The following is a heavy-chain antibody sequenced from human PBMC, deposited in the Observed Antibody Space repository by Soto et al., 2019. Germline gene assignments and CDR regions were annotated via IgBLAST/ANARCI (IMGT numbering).Heavy chain of an antibody. CDR1: GFTFNNYA. CDR3: AKDSWPYYFDY. J-gene: IGHJ4*02. CDR2: ISGGEGIT. D-gene: IGHD5-12*01. Sequence: ESGGGLVQPGGSLRLSCAASGFTFNNYAMSWVRQAPGKGLEWVSAISGGEGITYYADSVKGRFAISRDNSKNTLYLQMNSLRSEDTAIYYCAKDSWPYYFDYWGQGALVTVSS. V-gene: IGHV3-23*01.